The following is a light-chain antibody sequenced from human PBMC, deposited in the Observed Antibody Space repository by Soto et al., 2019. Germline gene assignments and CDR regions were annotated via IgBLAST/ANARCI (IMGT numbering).Light chain of an antibody. CDR1: QSVSSY. V-gene: IGKV3-11*01. CDR2: DAS. CDR3: QQRSNWPST. Sequence: ECVLTQSPGTLSLSPGERATLSCRASQSVSSYLAWYQQKPGQAPRLLIYDASNRATGIPARFSGSGSGTDFTLTITSLEPEDFAVYYCQQRSNWPSTFGGGTKVEIK. J-gene: IGKJ4*01.